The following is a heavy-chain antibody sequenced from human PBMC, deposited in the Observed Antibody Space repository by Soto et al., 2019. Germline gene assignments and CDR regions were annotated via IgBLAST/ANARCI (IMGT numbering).Heavy chain of an antibody. D-gene: IGHD3-10*01. J-gene: IGHJ4*02. Sequence: EVQLVESGGGLVKPGGSLRLSCAAPGFTFSSYNMNWVRQAPGKGLEWVSSISISSSYIYYADSVKGRFTISRDNAKNSLYLQMNSLRADDTAVYYCARRTRWFGELTTRYFDYWGQGTLVTVSS. V-gene: IGHV3-21*01. CDR2: ISISSSYI. CDR3: ARRTRWFGELTTRYFDY. CDR1: GFTFSSYN.